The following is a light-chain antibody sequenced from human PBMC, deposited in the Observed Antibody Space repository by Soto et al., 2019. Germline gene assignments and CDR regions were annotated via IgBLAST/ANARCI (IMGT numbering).Light chain of an antibody. J-gene: IGKJ4*01. CDR1: QDISNF. V-gene: IGKV1-33*01. Sequence: DIQMTQSPASLSASVGDRVTITCQASQDISNFLNWYRQKPGEAPNLLIYDASTLETGVPLRFSGSGYGSYFSFPISSLQPEDVATYYCQQYKSLPLTFGGGTKVEIK. CDR3: QQYKSLPLT. CDR2: DAS.